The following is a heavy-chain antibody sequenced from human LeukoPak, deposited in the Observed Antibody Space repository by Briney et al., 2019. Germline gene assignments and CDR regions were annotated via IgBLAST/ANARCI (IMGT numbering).Heavy chain of an antibody. CDR1: GGSFSGYY. D-gene: IGHD6-19*01. CDR3: ARGTVAGTYHYYYGMDV. J-gene: IGHJ6*02. CDR2: INHSGST. Sequence: SETLSLTCAVYGGSFSGYYWSWIRQPPGKGLEWIGEINHSGSTNYNPSLKSRVTISVDTSKNQFSLKLSSVTAADTAVYYCARGTVAGTYHYYYGMDVWGQGTTVTVSS. V-gene: IGHV4-34*01.